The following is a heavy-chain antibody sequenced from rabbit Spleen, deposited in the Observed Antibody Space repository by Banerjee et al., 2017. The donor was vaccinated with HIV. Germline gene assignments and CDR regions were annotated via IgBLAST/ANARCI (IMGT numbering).Heavy chain of an antibody. Sequence: LEESGGGLVQPEGSLALTCKASGFSFSNKAVMCWVRQAPGKGLEWIACINIVTGKSVYASWAKGRFTMSRTSSTTVTLQMTSLTAADTATYFCARDSGTSFSSYGMDLWGPGTLVTVS. CDR2: INIVTGKS. CDR3: ARDSGTSFSSYGMDL. CDR1: GFSFSNKAV. V-gene: IGHV1S45*01. J-gene: IGHJ6*01. D-gene: IGHD8-1*01.